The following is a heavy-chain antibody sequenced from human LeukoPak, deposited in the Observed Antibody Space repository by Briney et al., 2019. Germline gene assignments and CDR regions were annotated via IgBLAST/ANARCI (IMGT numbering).Heavy chain of an antibody. CDR1: GFTFSRYW. D-gene: IGHD2-15*01. CDR3: AREVRYCTGGTCYVTWFDP. CDR2: IKQDGSEK. Sequence: GGSLRLSCAASGFTFSRYWMTWVRQAPGKGLEWVANIKQDGSEKYYVDSVKGRFTISRDNAKNSLYLQMNSLRAEDTAVYYCAREVRYCTGGTCYVTWFDPWGQGPLVTVSS. V-gene: IGHV3-7*01. J-gene: IGHJ5*02.